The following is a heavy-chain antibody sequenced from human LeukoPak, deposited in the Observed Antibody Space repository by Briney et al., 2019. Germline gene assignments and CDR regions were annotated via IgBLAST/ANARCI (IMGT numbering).Heavy chain of an antibody. CDR3: ARDRMATTHFDY. CDR2: ISYDGSNK. V-gene: IGHV3-30-3*01. J-gene: IGHJ4*02. Sequence: GGSLRLSCAASGFTFSSYAMHWVRQAPGKGLEWVAVISYDGSNKYYADSVKGRFTISRDNSKNTLYLQMNSLRAEDTAVYYCARDRMATTHFDYWGQGTLVTVSS. CDR1: GFTFSSYA. D-gene: IGHD5-24*01.